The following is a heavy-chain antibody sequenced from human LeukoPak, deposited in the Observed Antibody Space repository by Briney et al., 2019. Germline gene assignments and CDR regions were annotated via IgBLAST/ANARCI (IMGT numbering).Heavy chain of an antibody. V-gene: IGHV3-23*01. CDR2: ISGSGGST. CDR3: AKDSFQWLLTLDY. J-gene: IGHJ4*02. Sequence: GGPLRLSCAASGFTFSSYAMSWVRQAPGKGLEWVSAISGSGGSTYYADSVKGRFTISRDNSKNTLYLQMNSLRAEDTAVYYCAKDSFQWLLTLDYWGQGTLVTVSS. D-gene: IGHD6-19*01. CDR1: GFTFSSYA.